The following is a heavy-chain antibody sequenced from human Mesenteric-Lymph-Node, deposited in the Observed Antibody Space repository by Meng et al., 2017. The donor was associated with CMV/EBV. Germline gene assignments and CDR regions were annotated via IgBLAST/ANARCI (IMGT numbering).Heavy chain of an antibody. CDR1: GYTFTDFY. CDR3: ARDNVNPEGFDP. V-gene: IGHV1-2*06. Sequence: QVQLGQSRAEVGEPGASVRVPCKASGYTFTDFYIHWVRQAPGQGLEWMGRINPNSGVSNSAQNFQGRVTMTRDTSISTAYMELGRLTSDDTAVYYCARDNVNPEGFDPWGQGTLVTVSS. CDR2: INPNSGVS. D-gene: IGHD2/OR15-2a*01. J-gene: IGHJ5*02.